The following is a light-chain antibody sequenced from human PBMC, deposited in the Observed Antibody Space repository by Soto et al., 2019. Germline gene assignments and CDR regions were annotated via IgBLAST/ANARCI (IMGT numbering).Light chain of an antibody. CDR2: GAS. CDR3: KQDENWPPGT. J-gene: IGKJ1*01. CDR1: QSVSSN. Sequence: EIVMTQSPATLSVSPGERATLSCRASQSVSSNLAWYQQKPGQAPRLLIYGASIRATGIPARFSGSGSGTEFTLNISSLQSEDFAVYHCKQDENWPPGTFGQGTKVEI. V-gene: IGKV3-15*01.